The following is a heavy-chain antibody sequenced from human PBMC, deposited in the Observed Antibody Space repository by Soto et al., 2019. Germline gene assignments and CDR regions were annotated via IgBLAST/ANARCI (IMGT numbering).Heavy chain of an antibody. CDR2: IVPILGVP. J-gene: IGHJ4*02. D-gene: IGHD3-10*01. Sequence: QVQLVQSGAEVKKPGSSVKVSCKASGGTFSTYTVSWVRQAPGQGLEWMGRIVPILGVPNYAQRFQGRVTXXADKGTNTANMELSSLRTEDTAVYYFARDRYAYGSGTTIDYWGQGTLITVSS. CDR1: GGTFSTYT. V-gene: IGHV1-69*08. CDR3: ARDRYAYGSGTTIDY.